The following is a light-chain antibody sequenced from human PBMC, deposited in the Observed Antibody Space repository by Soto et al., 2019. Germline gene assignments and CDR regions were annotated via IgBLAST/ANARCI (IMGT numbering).Light chain of an antibody. CDR1: QSISSY. CDR2: AAS. CDR3: QQSYSTPLT. J-gene: IGKJ4*01. V-gene: IGKV1-39*01. Sequence: DIQMTQSPSSLSASVGDRVTITCRASQSISSYLNWYQQKPGKAPKLLLYAASSLQSGVPSMFSGSGSGTDFTLTISSLQPEDFATYYCQQSYSTPLTFGGGTKVEIK.